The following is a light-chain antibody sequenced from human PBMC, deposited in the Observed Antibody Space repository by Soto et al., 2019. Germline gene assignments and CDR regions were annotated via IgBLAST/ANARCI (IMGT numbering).Light chain of an antibody. Sequence: DIQMTQSPSTLSSSLGDRVTITCRASRNIDRCLAWYQQKPGKAPRLLIYDASTLETGVPTRFSGGGSGTEFTHPISSLQPDDNATYYCQQCDTYWAFGQGTKVE. CDR1: RNIDRC. J-gene: IGKJ1*01. CDR2: DAS. V-gene: IGKV1-5*01. CDR3: QQCDTYWA.